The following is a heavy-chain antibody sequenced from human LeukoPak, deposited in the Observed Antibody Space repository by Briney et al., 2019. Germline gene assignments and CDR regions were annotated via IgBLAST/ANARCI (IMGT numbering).Heavy chain of an antibody. CDR2: INLDGSST. CDR3: ASWHGSGSYEKNY. Sequence: GGSLRLSCVASGFTFSSFWMHWVRQAPGKGLVWVSRINLDGSSTSYADSVRGRFTISRDNAKSTLYLQMNSLRAEDTAVYYCASWHGSGSYEKNYWGPGTLVTVSS. CDR1: GFTFSSFW. D-gene: IGHD3-10*01. V-gene: IGHV3-74*01. J-gene: IGHJ4*02.